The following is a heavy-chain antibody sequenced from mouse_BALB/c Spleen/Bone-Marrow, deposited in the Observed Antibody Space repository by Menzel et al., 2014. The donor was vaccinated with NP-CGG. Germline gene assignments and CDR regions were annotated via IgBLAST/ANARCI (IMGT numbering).Heavy chain of an antibody. D-gene: IGHD1-1*01. J-gene: IGHJ2*01. Sequence: AQLQQSGAELVRPGTSVKVSCKASGYAFTNYLIERVKQRPGQGLEWIGVINPGSGGTNYNEKFKGKATLTADKSSSTAYMQISSLTSDDSAVYFGARGITTGYFDYWGQGTTLTVSS. V-gene: IGHV1-54*01. CDR1: GYAFTNYL. CDR3: ARGITTGYFDY. CDR2: INPGSGGT.